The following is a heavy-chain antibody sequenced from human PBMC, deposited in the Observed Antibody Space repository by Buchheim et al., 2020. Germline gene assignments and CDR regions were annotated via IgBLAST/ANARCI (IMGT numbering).Heavy chain of an antibody. D-gene: IGHD1-26*01. CDR3: AKGSGTFSSFDY. J-gene: IGHJ4*02. Sequence: EVQVVESGGGLAQPGGSLRLSCVASGFTFSGYWMSWVRQAPGKGLEWVASIKEDENERSYVDSVKGRFSTSRDNAKNSLYLQMNGLRAEDSGVYYCAKGSGTFSSFDYWGQGTL. CDR2: IKEDENER. CDR1: GFTFSGYW. V-gene: IGHV3-7*01.